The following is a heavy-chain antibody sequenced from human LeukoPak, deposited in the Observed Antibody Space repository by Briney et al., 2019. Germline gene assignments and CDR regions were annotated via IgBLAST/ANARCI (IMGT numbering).Heavy chain of an antibody. CDR2: INHSGST. CDR1: GGSFSGYY. D-gene: IGHD3-3*01. V-gene: IGHV4-34*01. CDR3: ARGSTIFGF. Sequence: PSETLSLTCAVYGGSFSGYYWSWIRQPPGKGLEWIGEINHSGSTNYNPSLKSRVTISVDTSKNQSSLKLSSVTAADTAVYYCARGSTIFGFWGQGTLVTVSS. J-gene: IGHJ4*02.